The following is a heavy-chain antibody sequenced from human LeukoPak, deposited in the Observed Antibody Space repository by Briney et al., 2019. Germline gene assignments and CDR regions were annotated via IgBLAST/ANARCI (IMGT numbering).Heavy chain of an antibody. CDR3: AKTYRARGYTYGYFDS. J-gene: IGHJ4*02. V-gene: IGHV4-39*01. D-gene: IGHD5-18*01. Sequence: PSETLSLTFTVSGVSLCSCDYYWGWIRQPPGKGLEWIGNIYYNGNTYYNPSLKSRVTISVDTSKNQLSLKLSSVTAADTAVYYCAKTYRARGYTYGYFDSWGQGTLVTVSS. CDR2: IYYNGNT. CDR1: GVSLCSCDYY.